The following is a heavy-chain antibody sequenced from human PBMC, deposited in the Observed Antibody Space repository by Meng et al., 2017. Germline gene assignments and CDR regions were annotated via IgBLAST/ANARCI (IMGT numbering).Heavy chain of an antibody. CDR3: ARDMDCTNGVCYEGDYYYYGMDV. J-gene: IGHJ6*02. V-gene: IGHV3-11*04. CDR2: ISSSGSYI. CDR1: GFTFSDYY. D-gene: IGHD2-8*01. Sequence: GESLKISCAASGFTFSDYYMSWIRQAPGKGLEWVSYISSSGSYIYYADSVKGRFTISRDNAKNSLYLQMNSLRAEDTAVYYCARDMDCTNGVCYEGDYYYYGMDVWGQGTTVTVSS.